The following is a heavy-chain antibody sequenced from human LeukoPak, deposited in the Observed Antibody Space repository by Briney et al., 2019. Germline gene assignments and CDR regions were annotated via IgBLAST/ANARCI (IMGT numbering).Heavy chain of an antibody. Sequence: KPGGSLRLSCVASTFPFSDYYMTWIRQAPGKGLEWVSYISNSGSAIYYADSVKGRFTISRDNAKNSVYLQMSSLRSDDTAVYYCARTSWGVHTPMLHYYFDMDLWGKGTAVTVSS. D-gene: IGHD5-18*01. J-gene: IGHJ6*03. CDR3: ARTSWGVHTPMLHYYFDMDL. CDR2: ISNSGSAI. V-gene: IGHV3-11*01. CDR1: TFPFSDYY.